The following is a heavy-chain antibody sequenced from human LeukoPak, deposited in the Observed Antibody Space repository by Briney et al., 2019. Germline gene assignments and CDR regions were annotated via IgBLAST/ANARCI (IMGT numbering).Heavy chain of an antibody. CDR2: IYYNRST. Sequence: PSETLSLTCSVSGASINSYYWSWIRQPPGKGLEWIGNIYYNRSTTYHPSLKSRVTISVDTSTNQFSLKLSSVTAADTAVYYCARLYCSSTSCLVGSGWFDPWGQGTLVTVSS. CDR3: ARLYCSSTSCLVGSGWFDP. CDR1: GASINSYY. V-gene: IGHV4-59*08. J-gene: IGHJ5*02. D-gene: IGHD2-2*01.